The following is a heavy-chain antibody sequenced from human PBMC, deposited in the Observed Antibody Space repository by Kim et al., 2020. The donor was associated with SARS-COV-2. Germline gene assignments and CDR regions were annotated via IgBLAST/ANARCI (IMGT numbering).Heavy chain of an antibody. Sequence: CHTDYAVSVTIRMTVSPAPSKNQFSLQLSSVTPEDTAVYYCARGGASAFDIWGQGTMVTVSS. CDR2: CHT. J-gene: IGHJ3*02. D-gene: IGHD2-15*01. CDR3: ARGGASAFDI. V-gene: IGHV6-1*01.